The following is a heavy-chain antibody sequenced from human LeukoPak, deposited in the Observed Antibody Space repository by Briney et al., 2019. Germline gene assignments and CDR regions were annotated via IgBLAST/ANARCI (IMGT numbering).Heavy chain of an antibody. CDR3: AIPGDGYNYYFDY. V-gene: IGHV3-21*01. CDR1: GFTFSRYT. CDR2: ITSSSTYI. J-gene: IGHJ4*02. D-gene: IGHD5-24*01. Sequence: GESLRLSCAASGFTFSRYTMNWVRQAPGKGLEWVSSITSSSTYIYYADSLKGRFTISRDNAKNSLYLQMNSLRAEDTAVYYCAIPGDGYNYYFDYGGQGTLVPVSS.